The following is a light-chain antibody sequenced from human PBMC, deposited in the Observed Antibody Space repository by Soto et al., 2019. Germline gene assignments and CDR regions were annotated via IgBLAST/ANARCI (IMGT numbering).Light chain of an antibody. V-gene: IGKV2-28*01. CDR3: MQALQSPRT. Sequence: EIVMTQSPLSLSVTPGEPASISCRSSQSLLHTNGYNYLDWYLQKPGQSPQLLIYLGSNRSSGVPDRFSGSGSGTDLTLRISGVEAEDVGVYYCMQALQSPRTFGQGTKVEIK. J-gene: IGKJ1*01. CDR1: QSLLHTNGYNY. CDR2: LGS.